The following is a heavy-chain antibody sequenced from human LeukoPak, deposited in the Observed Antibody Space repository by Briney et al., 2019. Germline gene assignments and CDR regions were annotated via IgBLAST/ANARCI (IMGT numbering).Heavy chain of an antibody. CDR3: ARHEPRGSPGWFAP. D-gene: IGHD5-12*01. V-gene: IGHV4-61*05. Sequence: PSETLSLTRTVSGGSISSSSYYWGWIRQPPGKGLEWIGYIFYSGSTNYNPSLKSRITISVDTSKNQFSLRLSSVTAADTAVYYCARHEPRGSPGWFAPWGQGTLVVVSS. CDR2: IFYSGST. CDR1: GGSISSSSYY. J-gene: IGHJ5*02.